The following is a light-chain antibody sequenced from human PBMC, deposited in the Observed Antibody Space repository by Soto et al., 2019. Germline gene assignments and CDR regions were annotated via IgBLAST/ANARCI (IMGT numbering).Light chain of an antibody. J-gene: IGKJ2*01. CDR2: AAN. Sequence: EIVLTQSPGALSLSPGDRATLSCRTSQSVNSRYLAWYQQRPGQAPRLLIYAANSRATGIPDRFSGSGSGTDCTLTIVRLEPEDSGMFYCHKYGSSPHTFGQGTKLEIK. V-gene: IGKV3-20*01. CDR1: QSVNSRY. CDR3: HKYGSSPHT.